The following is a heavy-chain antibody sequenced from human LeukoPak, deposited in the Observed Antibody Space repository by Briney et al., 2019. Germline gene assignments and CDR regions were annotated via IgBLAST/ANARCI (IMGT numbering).Heavy chain of an antibody. D-gene: IGHD3-22*01. Sequence: GGSLRLSCAASGFTFSSYAMSWVRLAPGKGLEWVSAISGSGGSTYYADSVKGRFTISRDNSKNTLYLQMNSLRAEDTAVYYCAKDSDYYDSSGYPYYFDYWGQGTLVTVSS. CDR1: GFTFSSYA. V-gene: IGHV3-23*01. CDR2: ISGSGGST. J-gene: IGHJ4*02. CDR3: AKDSDYYDSSGYPYYFDY.